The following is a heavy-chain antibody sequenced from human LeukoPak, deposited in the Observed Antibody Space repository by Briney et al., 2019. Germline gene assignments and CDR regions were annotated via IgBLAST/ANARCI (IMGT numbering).Heavy chain of an antibody. CDR1: GFIFKDYA. CDR3: AKGPGAAVAKRYIQH. J-gene: IGHJ1*01. CDR2: ISWDSGNS. Sequence: GGSLRLSCAASGFIFKDYAMHWVRQAPGKGLEWVALISWDSGNSYYADSVKGRFTIARDNSKNSLSLQMNSLRPEDTALYYCAKGPGAAVAKRYIQHWGQGTLVTVSS. V-gene: IGHV3-43D*03. D-gene: IGHD6-19*01.